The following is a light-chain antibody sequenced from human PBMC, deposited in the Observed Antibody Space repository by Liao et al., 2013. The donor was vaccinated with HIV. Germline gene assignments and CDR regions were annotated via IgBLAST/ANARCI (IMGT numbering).Light chain of an antibody. J-gene: IGLJ2*01. CDR2: NDS. CDR3: HVWDTSSDHVL. V-gene: IGLV3-21*01. Sequence: SYELTQPPSVSVAPGKTARITCGGNNIGSKSVHWYQQKPGQAPVLVIYNDSDRPSGIPERFSGSNSGNTATLTISRVEAGDEADYYCHVWDTSSDHVLFGGGTKLTVL. CDR1: NIGSKS.